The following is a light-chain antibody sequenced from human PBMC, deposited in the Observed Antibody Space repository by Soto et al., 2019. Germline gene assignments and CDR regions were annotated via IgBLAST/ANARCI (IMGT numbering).Light chain of an antibody. J-gene: IGLJ2*01. V-gene: IGLV1-40*01. CDR3: QSYDSSLSGYVV. Sequence: QSVLTQPPSVSGAPGQRVTLSCTGSSSNIGAGYDVHWYQQLPGTAPKLLIYGNSNRPSGVPDRFSGSKSSTSASLAITGLQAEDEADYYCQSYDSSLSGYVVFGGGTKLTVL. CDR1: SSNIGAGYD. CDR2: GNS.